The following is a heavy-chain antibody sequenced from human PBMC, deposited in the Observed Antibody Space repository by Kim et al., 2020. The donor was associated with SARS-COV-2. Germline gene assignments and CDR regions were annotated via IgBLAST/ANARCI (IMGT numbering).Heavy chain of an antibody. CDR3: ARSRSYPGY. CDR2: ST. D-gene: IGHD1-26*01. J-gene: IGHJ4*02. Sequence: STNYHPSLMSRVTISVDTSKNQFSLKLSSVTAADTAVYYCARSRSYPGYWGQGTLVTVSS. V-gene: IGHV4-34*01.